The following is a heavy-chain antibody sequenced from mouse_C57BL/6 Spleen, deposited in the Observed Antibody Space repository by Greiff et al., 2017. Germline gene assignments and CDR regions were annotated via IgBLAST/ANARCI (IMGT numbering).Heavy chain of an antibody. CDR3: ARGDYDRFYFDY. Sequence: QVHVKQPGAELVMPGASVKLSCKASGYTFTSYWMHWVKQRPGQGLEWIGEIDPSDSYTNYNQKLKGKATLTVDKSSSTAYMQLSSLTSEDSAVYYCARGDYDRFYFDYWGQGTTLTVSS. CDR1: GYTFTSYW. D-gene: IGHD2-4*01. V-gene: IGHV1-69*01. J-gene: IGHJ2*01. CDR2: IDPSDSYT.